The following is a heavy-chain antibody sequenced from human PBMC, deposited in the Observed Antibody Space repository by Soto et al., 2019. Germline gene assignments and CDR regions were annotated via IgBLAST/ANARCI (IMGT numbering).Heavy chain of an antibody. D-gene: IGHD2-15*01. V-gene: IGHV3-30*18. CDR2: ISYDGSNK. CDR3: AKGNGVVAANGMDV. CDR1: GFTFSSYG. Sequence: GGSLRLSCAASGFTFSSYGMHWVRQAPGKGLEWVAVISYDGSNKYYADSVKGRFTISRDNSKNTLYLQMNSLRAEDTAVYYCAKGNGVVAANGMDVWGQGTTVTVSS. J-gene: IGHJ6*02.